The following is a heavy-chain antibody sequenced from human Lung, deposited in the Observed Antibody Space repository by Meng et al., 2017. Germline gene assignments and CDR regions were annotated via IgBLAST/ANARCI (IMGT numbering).Heavy chain of an antibody. Sequence: QVQLVQSGAEVKKPGASVKVSCKASGYTFTHHGISWIRQAPGQGLEWMGWISCYNGDTNYAQNLQGRVTMTIDKSTSTAYMDLRSLRSDDTAVYYCARDPSNTSGRYAYFDYWGQGTLVTVPQ. CDR3: ARDPSNTSGRYAYFDY. D-gene: IGHD6-19*01. CDR1: GYTFTHHG. V-gene: IGHV1-18*01. CDR2: ISCYNGDT. J-gene: IGHJ4*02.